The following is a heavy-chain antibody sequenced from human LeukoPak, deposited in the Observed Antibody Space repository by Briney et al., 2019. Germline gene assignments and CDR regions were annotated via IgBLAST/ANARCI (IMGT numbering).Heavy chain of an antibody. J-gene: IGHJ6*04. CDR3: ARDGYSGYDLYYYYGMDV. Sequence: GRSLRLSCAASGFTFSSYAMHWVRQAPGKGLEWVAVISSDGSNKYYADSVKGRFTISRDNSKNTLYLQMNSLRAEDTAVYYCARDGYSGYDLYYYYGMDVWGKGTTVTVSS. D-gene: IGHD5-12*01. CDR1: GFTFSSYA. CDR2: ISSDGSNK. V-gene: IGHV3-30*04.